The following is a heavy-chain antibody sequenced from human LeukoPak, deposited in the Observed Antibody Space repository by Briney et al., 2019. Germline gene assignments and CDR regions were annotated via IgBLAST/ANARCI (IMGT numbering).Heavy chain of an antibody. J-gene: IGHJ5*02. Sequence: SETLSLTCAVYGGSFSGYYWSWIRQPPGKGLEWIGEINHSGSTNYNPSLKSRVTISVDTSKNQFSLKLSSVTAADTAVYYCARGGHYYYYGSGSYEGWFDPWGQGTLVTVSS. CDR2: INHSGST. CDR1: GGSFSGYY. CDR3: ARGGHYYYYGSGSYEGWFDP. D-gene: IGHD3-10*01. V-gene: IGHV4-34*01.